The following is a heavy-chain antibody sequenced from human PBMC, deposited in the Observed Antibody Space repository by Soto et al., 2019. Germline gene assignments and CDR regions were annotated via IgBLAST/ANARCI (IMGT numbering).Heavy chain of an antibody. V-gene: IGHV4-34*01. D-gene: IGHD3-9*01. CDR2: INHSGST. CDR1: GGSFSGYY. J-gene: IGHJ6*02. CDR3: ALVVLTGYGGYYYYGMDV. Sequence: SETLSLTCAVYGGSFSGYYWSWIRQPPGKGLEWIGEINHSGSTNYNPSLKSRVTISVDTSKNQFSLKLSSVTAADTAVYYCALVVLTGYGGYYYYGMDVWGQGTTVTVSS.